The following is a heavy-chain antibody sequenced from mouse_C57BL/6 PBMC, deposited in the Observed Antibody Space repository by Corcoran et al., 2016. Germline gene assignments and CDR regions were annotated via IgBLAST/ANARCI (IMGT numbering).Heavy chain of an antibody. D-gene: IGHD2-4*01. Sequence: QVTLKESGPGILQSSQTLSLTCSFSGFSLSTSGMGVSWIRQPSGKGLEWLAHIYWDDDKRYNPSLKSRLTIPKDTSRNQVFLKITSVDTADTATYYCARGMGLRRGNYYAMDYWGQGTSVTVSS. J-gene: IGHJ4*01. CDR3: ARGMGLRRGNYYAMDY. CDR1: GFSLSTSGMG. CDR2: IYWDDDK. V-gene: IGHV8-12*01.